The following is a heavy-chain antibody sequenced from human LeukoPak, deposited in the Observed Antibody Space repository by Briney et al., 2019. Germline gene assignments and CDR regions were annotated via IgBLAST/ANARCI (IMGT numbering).Heavy chain of an antibody. CDR2: ISSDGTTE. Sequence: GGSLRLSCAGSGFTFASYAVHWVRQAPAKRLEWVAFISSDGTTEHYRDSVKGRFNLSRDNSKNTVSLQMNSLGTEDTAVYYCARGRDSGSFIIDYWGQGTLVTVSS. CDR3: ARGRDSGSFIIDY. CDR1: GFTFASYA. V-gene: IGHV3-30-3*01. J-gene: IGHJ4*02. D-gene: IGHD3-10*01.